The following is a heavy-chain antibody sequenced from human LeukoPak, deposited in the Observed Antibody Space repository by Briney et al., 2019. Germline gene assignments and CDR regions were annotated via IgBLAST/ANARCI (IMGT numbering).Heavy chain of an antibody. V-gene: IGHV1-2*02. Sequence: ASVKVSCKASGYTFTGYYMHWVRQAPGQGLEWMGWINPNSGGTNYAQKFQGRVTMTRDTSISTAYMELSRLRSDDTAVYYCARGITIFGVVSHYYYYMDVWGKGTTVTVSS. D-gene: IGHD3-3*01. CDR2: INPNSGGT. CDR3: ARGITIFGVVSHYYYYMDV. CDR1: GYTFTGYY. J-gene: IGHJ6*03.